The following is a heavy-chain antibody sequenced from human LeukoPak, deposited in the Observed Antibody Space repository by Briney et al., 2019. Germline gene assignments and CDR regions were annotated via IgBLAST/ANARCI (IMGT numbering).Heavy chain of an antibody. CDR2: IFHTGNT. CDR3: AKGYSSSPGMFDY. CDR1: GGSISSGGYY. J-gene: IGHJ4*02. D-gene: IGHD6-13*01. V-gene: IGHV4-30-2*01. Sequence: SETLSLTCTVSGGSISSGGYYWSWIRQPPGKGLEWIGYIFHTGNTYYNPSLKSRVTISVDTSKNQFSLKLSSVTAADTAAYYCAKGYSSSPGMFDYWGQGTLVTVSS.